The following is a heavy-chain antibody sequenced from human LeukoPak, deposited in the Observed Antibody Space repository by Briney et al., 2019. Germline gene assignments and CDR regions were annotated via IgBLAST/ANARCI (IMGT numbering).Heavy chain of an antibody. J-gene: IGHJ4*02. CDR1: GFPFSTYT. D-gene: IGHD3/OR15-3a*01. Sequence: GGSLRLSCAASGFPFSTYTMDWVRQAPGKGLEWVSSISSSSTFIHYADSLKGRFTISRDNARDSLYLEMNSLRAEDTAIYYCSRDLGTGRPHDVWGRGTLVTVSS. V-gene: IGHV3-21*01. CDR2: ISSSSTFI. CDR3: SRDLGTGRPHDV.